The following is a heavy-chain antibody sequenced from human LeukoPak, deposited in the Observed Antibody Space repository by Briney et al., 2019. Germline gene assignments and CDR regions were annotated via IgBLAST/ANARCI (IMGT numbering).Heavy chain of an antibody. Sequence: GRSLRLSCAASGFTFSSYGMHWVRQAPGKGLEWVAVISYDGSNKYYADSVKGRFTISRDNSKNTLYLQMNSLRAEDTAVYYCAKGSGIAAAGTPDYWGQGTLVTVSS. J-gene: IGHJ4*02. V-gene: IGHV3-30*18. CDR2: ISYDGSNK. CDR3: AKGSGIAAAGTPDY. CDR1: GFTFSSYG. D-gene: IGHD6-13*01.